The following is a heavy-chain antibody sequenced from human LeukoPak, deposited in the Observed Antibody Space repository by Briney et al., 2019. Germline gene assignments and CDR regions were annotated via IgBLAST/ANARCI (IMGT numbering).Heavy chain of an antibody. CDR1: GYTFTTYG. CDR2: ISGYNGNT. D-gene: IGHD5-18*01. Sequence: ASVKVSCKASGYTFTTYGISWVRQTPGQGPEWMGWISGYNGNTNYAQKFQGRVTMTTDTSTTTAYMELRNLGADDTAVYYCAIDSMDKAMLVAVYWGQGSLVTVSS. CDR3: AIDSMDKAMLVAVY. J-gene: IGHJ4*02. V-gene: IGHV1-18*01.